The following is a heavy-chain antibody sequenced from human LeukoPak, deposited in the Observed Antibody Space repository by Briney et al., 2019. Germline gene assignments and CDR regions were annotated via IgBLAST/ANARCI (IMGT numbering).Heavy chain of an antibody. D-gene: IGHD2-21*01. CDR2: ISGSGGTT. J-gene: IGHJ4*02. CDR3: AKGSALNVVVVIAGGDY. CDR1: GFTFSSYA. V-gene: IGHV3-23*01. Sequence: GSLRLFCAASGFTFSSYAMSWVRQAPGKGLEGASAISGSGGTTYYADSVKGRFTISRDNSKNTLYLQMNSLRAEDTAVYYCAKGSALNVVVVIAGGDYWGQGTLVTVSS.